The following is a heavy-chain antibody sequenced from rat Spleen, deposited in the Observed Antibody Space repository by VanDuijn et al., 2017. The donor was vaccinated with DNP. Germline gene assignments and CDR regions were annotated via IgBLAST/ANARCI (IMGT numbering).Heavy chain of an antibody. CDR2: IGSDGYAP. Sequence: EVQLVESGGGLVQPGRSMKLACRASGFTFSDYAMAWVRQAPTKGLEWVAYIGSDGYAPYYGDSVKGRFTISRDNAKSTLYLQMNSLRSEDMATYYCIRWNSGHFDYWGQGVMVTVSS. J-gene: IGHJ2*01. V-gene: IGHV5-22*01. D-gene: IGHD4-3*01. CDR1: GFTFSDYA. CDR3: IRWNSGHFDY.